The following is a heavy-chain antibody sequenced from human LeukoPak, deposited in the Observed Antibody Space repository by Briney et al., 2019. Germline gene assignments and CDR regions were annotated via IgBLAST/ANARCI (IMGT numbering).Heavy chain of an antibody. J-gene: IGHJ3*02. CDR2: ISWDGGST. D-gene: IGHD5-12*01. CDR1: GFTFDDYT. CDR3: ARDQDIVAYFDI. V-gene: IGHV3-43*01. Sequence: GGSLRLSCAASGFTFDDYTMHWVRQAPGKGLEWVSLISWDGGSTYYADSVKGRFTISRDNAKNSLYLQMNSLRAEDTALYYCARDQDIVAYFDIWGQGTMVTVSS.